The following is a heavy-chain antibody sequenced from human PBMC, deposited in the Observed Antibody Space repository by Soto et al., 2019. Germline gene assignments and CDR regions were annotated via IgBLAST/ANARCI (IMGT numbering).Heavy chain of an antibody. CDR2: IDPSDSYT. D-gene: IGHD6-13*01. J-gene: IGHJ6*02. Sequence: GESLKISCKGSGYSLTSYWISWVRQMPGKGLEWMGRIDPSDSYTNYSPSFQGHVTISADKSISTAYLQWSSLKASDTAMYYCAIQASSTLYGMDVWGQGTTVTVSS. CDR1: GYSLTSYW. CDR3: AIQASSTLYGMDV. V-gene: IGHV5-10-1*01.